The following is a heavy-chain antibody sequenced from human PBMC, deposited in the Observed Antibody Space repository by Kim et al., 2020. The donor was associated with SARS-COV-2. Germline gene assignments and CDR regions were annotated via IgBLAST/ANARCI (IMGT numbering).Heavy chain of an antibody. J-gene: IGHJ2*01. D-gene: IGHD7-27*01. Sequence: GGSLRLSCVASGFIFDDYAMHWVRLAPGKVLEWVPGTNWNSDNIAYADAVKGRFTISRDNAKNFLYLQMNSLRPEDTAVYYCATDGLDWGSAWWYLDLWGRGTLVTVSS. V-gene: IGHV3-9*01. CDR2: TNWNSDNI. CDR1: GFIFDDYA. CDR3: ATDGLDWGSAWWYLDL.